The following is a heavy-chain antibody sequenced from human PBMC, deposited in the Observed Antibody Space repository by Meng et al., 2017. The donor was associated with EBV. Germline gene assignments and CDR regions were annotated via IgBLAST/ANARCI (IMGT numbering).Heavy chain of an antibody. D-gene: IGHD1-1*01. CDR2: INTYSGKA. V-gene: IGHV7-4-1*02. CDR3: ARGVEENGSHYPFDS. Sequence: QVQLVQSGSEWKRAGASVKVSCKASGYTFRNYAINWMRQVPGQGLEWMGWINTYSGKATFAQGFTGRFVFSLDTPVTTAHLQISGLKTEDSAVYYCARGVEENGSHYPFDSWGQGTLVTVSS. CDR1: GYTFRNYA. J-gene: IGHJ4*02.